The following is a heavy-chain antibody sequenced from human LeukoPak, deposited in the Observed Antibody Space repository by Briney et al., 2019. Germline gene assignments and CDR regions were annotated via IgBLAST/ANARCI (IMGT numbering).Heavy chain of an antibody. J-gene: IGHJ4*02. CDR1: GGTFSSYA. Sequence: ASVKVSCKASGGTFSSYAISWVRQAPGQGLEWMGGIIPIFGTANYAQKFQGRVTITTDESTSTAYMELSSLRSEDTAVYYCARDFGGGGLFDYWGQGTLVTVSS. V-gene: IGHV1-69*05. D-gene: IGHD3-16*01. CDR2: IIPIFGTA. CDR3: ARDFGGGGLFDY.